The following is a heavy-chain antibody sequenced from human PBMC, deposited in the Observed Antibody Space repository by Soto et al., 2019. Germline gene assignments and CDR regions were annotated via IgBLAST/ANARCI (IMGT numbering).Heavy chain of an antibody. D-gene: IGHD2-8*01. Sequence: QVQLVQSGPEVKKPGASVKVSCKASAYTFTTYGISWVRQAPGQGLEWMGWISGYNGQTNYPQKFRGRVTLTTDTSTSTAYMEMMSLRSDATAMYYCARDNRKELCVEGLYAMGVWGQGTTVTVSS. CDR3: ARDNRKELCVEGLYAMGV. V-gene: IGHV1-18*04. J-gene: IGHJ6*02. CDR1: AYTFTTYG. CDR2: ISGYNGQT.